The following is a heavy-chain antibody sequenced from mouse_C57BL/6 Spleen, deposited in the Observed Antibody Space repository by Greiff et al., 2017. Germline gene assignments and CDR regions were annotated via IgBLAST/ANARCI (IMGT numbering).Heavy chain of an antibody. CDR1: GYSITSGYY. D-gene: IGHD1-1*01. V-gene: IGHV3-6*01. J-gene: IGHJ1*03. Sequence: VQLQQSGPGLVKPSQSLSLTCSVTGYSITSGYYWYWIRQLPGNKLGWMGFISYDGSNNYNPSLKNRISITRDTSKNPFFLQLNYVTTEDTATDYYAGGSTDGYFDVWGTGTTVTVSS. CDR2: ISYDGSN. CDR3: AGGSTDGYFDV.